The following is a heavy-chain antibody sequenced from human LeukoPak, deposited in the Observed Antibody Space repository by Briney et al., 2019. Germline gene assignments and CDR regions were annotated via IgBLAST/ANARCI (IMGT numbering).Heavy chain of an antibody. J-gene: IGHJ4*02. CDR3: ARVNRAVLLWFGESIFEYYFDY. CDR1: GGSISSYH. Sequence: SETLSLTCTVSGGSISSYHWSWIRQPPGKGLEWIGYIYYSGSTNYNPSLKSRVTISVDTSKNQFSLKLSSVTAADTAVYYCARVNRAVLLWFGESIFEYYFDYWGQGTLVTVSS. CDR2: IYYSGST. D-gene: IGHD3-10*01. V-gene: IGHV4-59*01.